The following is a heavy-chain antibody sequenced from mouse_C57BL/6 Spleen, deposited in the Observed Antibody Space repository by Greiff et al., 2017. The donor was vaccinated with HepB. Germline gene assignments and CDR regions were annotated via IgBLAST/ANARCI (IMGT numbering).Heavy chain of an antibody. J-gene: IGHJ2*01. CDR1: GYTFTSYW. V-gene: IGHV1-50*01. CDR2: IDPSDSYT. Sequence: QVQLQQPGAELVKPGASVKLSCKASGYTFTSYWMQWVKQRPGQGLEWIGEIDPSDSYTNYNQKFKGKATLTVDTSSSTAYMQLSSLTSEDSAFYYCARLDFDYWGQGTTLAVSS. CDR3: ARLDFDY.